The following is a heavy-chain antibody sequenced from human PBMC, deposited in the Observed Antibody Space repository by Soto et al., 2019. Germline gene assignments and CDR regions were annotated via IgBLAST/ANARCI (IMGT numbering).Heavy chain of an antibody. CDR2: IDNSGTI. Sequence: QVQLQESGPGLVKPSETLSLTCSVSGGSVSSGSYYWSWIRQPPGKGLEWIGYIDNSGTINYNPSLKGRVIISVDTSTNQFSLKLTSVTAADTAVYYCAREGRISPIRGVKFFDSWGQGTLVTVSS. J-gene: IGHJ4*02. V-gene: IGHV4-61*01. D-gene: IGHD3-10*01. CDR3: AREGRISPIRGVKFFDS. CDR1: GGSVSSGSYY.